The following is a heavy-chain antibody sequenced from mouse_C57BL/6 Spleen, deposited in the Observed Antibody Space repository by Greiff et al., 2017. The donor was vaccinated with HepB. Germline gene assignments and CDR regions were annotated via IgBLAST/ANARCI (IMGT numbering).Heavy chain of an antibody. CDR1: GYTFTSYT. J-gene: IGHJ3*01. D-gene: IGHD1-1*01. Sequence: VQLQQSGAELARPGASVKMSCKASGYTFTSYTMHWVKQRPGQGLEWIGYINPSSGYTKYNQKFKDKATLTADKSSSTAYMQLSSLTSEDSAVYYCARSARDYGSSYVGFAYWGQRTLVTVSA. CDR2: INPSSGYT. CDR3: ARSARDYGSSYVGFAY. V-gene: IGHV1-4*01.